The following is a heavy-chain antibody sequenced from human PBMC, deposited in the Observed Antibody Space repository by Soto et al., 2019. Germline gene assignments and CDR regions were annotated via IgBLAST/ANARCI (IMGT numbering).Heavy chain of an antibody. CDR2: ISYDGSNK. CDR3: AKDEGADY. CDR1: GFTFSSHG. V-gene: IGHV3-30*18. J-gene: IGHJ4*02. Sequence: ESGGGVVQPGRSLRLSCAASGFTFSSHGMHWVRQAPGKGLEWVAVISYDGSNKYYADFVEGRFTISRDNSRNTLYLQMNSLRAEDTALYYCAKDEGADYWGQGTLVTVSS. D-gene: IGHD1-26*01.